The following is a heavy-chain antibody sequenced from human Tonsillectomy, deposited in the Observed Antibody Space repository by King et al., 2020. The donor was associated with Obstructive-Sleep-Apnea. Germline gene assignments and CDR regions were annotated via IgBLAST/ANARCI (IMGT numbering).Heavy chain of an antibody. V-gene: IGHV3-66*01. J-gene: IGHJ4*02. CDR1: GFTVSSNY. D-gene: IGHD4-17*01. Sequence: VQLVESGGGLVQPGGSLRLSCAASGFTVSSNYMSWVRQAPGKGLEWVSVIYSGVSTYYADSVKGRFTISSDNSKNTLYLQMNSLRAEDTAVYYCARGDYGDYSPPGTWGQGTLVTVSS. CDR3: ARGDYGDYSPPGT. CDR2: IYSGVST.